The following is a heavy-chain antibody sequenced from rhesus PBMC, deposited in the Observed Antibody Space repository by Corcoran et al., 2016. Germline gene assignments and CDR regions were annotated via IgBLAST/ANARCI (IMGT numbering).Heavy chain of an antibody. CDR1: GFTFSDYY. D-gene: IGHD3-28*01. Sequence: EVQLVESGGGLAKPGGSLRLSCAASGFTFSDYYMKWVRQASGKGLEWVSGISIGGGSTCYPDSVKCRFTISRENAKNTLYFQMDSLRAEDTAMYYCARSGYYQNRFDVWGPGVLVTVSS. J-gene: IGHJ5-1*01. CDR2: ISIGGGST. V-gene: IGHV3-59*01. CDR3: ARSGYYQNRFDV.